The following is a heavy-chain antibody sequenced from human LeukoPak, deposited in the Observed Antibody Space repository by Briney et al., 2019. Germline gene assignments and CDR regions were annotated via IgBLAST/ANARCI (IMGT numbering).Heavy chain of an antibody. CDR3: ARDHGIAVAAPPDY. J-gene: IGHJ4*02. Sequence: GGSLRLSCAASGFTFSRYWMSWVRQVPGKGLEWVANIKQDGSEKYYVDSVKGRFTISRDNAKNSLYLQVNSLRAEDTAVYYCARDHGIAVAAPPDYWGQGTLVTVSS. V-gene: IGHV3-7*01. CDR1: GFTFSRYW. CDR2: IKQDGSEK. D-gene: IGHD6-19*01.